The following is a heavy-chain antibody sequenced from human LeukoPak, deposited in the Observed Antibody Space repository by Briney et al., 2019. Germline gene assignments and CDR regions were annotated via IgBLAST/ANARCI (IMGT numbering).Heavy chain of an antibody. CDR3: TRDYKYAFDN. Sequence: HPGGSLRLSCAASGFTFSSYAMSWVRQAPGKGLEWISYIGIDSGNTNYADSVKGRFNISGDKAKNSLYLQMNSLRVEDTAVYYCTRDYKYAFDNWGQGTLVTVSS. D-gene: IGHD5-24*01. CDR1: GFTFSSYA. J-gene: IGHJ4*02. V-gene: IGHV3-48*01. CDR2: IGIDSGNT.